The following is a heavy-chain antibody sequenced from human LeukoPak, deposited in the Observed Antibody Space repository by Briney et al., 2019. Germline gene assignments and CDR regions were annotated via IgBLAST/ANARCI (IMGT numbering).Heavy chain of an antibody. CDR2: ISSSSSYI. D-gene: IGHD3-10*01. J-gene: IGHJ6*03. CDR3: ARVFSPYYGSGSYYYMDV. V-gene: IGHV3-21*01. CDR1: GFTFNSYW. Sequence: GGSLRLSCAASGFTFNSYWMSWVRQAPGKGLEWVSSISSSSSYIYYADSVKGRFTISRDNAKNSLYLQMNSLRAEDTAVYYCARVFSPYYGSGSYYYMDVWGKGTTVTVSS.